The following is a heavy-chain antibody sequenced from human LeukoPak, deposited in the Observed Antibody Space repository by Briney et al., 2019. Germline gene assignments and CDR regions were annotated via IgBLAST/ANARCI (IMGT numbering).Heavy chain of an antibody. CDR2: ISGTGGST. J-gene: IGHJ5*02. D-gene: IGHD6-13*01. Sequence: GGSLRLSCAASGLSFSSYAMTWVRQAPGKGLEWVSAISGTGGSTYYADPVKGRFTISRDNSKDTLFLQMDSLRGEDTALYFCATSPRTWFSYNWFDPWGQGTLVTVYS. CDR1: GLSFSSYA. V-gene: IGHV3-23*01. CDR3: ATSPRTWFSYNWFDP.